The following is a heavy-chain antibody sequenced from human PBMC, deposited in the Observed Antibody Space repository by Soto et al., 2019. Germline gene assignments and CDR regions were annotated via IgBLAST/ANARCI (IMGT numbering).Heavy chain of an antibody. Sequence: QEQLVESGGGVVKPGGSLRLSCTASGFSFSDYYMSWIRQAPGKGLECIAYSSSSGNSIYYADSVKGRFTVSRDNAKNSLYLHMNSLTAEETAMYYCVRDDDYGGTNNWFDPWGQGTLVTVSS. V-gene: IGHV3-11*01. J-gene: IGHJ5*02. CDR1: GFSFSDYY. CDR2: SSSSGNSI. CDR3: VRDDDYGGTNNWFDP. D-gene: IGHD4-17*01.